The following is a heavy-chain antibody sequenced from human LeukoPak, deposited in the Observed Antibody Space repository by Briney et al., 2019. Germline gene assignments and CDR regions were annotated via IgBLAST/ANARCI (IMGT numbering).Heavy chain of an antibody. J-gene: IGHJ5*02. V-gene: IGHV4-59*08. CDR2: ISSSGRT. D-gene: IGHD3-22*01. Sequence: SETLSLTCTVSGDSVSRSYWSWIRQAPGKGLDWIGYISSSGRTTYNPALKSQVTISKDTSKNQFTLRLSSATAADTAVYFCARHRETYYESSHMGFDPWGQGTLVIVSS. CDR1: GDSVSRSY. CDR3: ARHRETYYESSHMGFDP.